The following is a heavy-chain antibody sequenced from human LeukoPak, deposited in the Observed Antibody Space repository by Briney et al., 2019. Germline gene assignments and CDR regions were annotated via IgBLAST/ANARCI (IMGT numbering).Heavy chain of an antibody. Sequence: GRSLRLSCAASGFTFSNYGMHWVRQAPGKGLEWVAVIWSDGINKYYIDSVKGRFTISGDNSKNTVYLQMNSLRTEDTALYYCAANFDFWGQGTLVTVSS. CDR2: IWSDGINK. CDR3: AANFDF. J-gene: IGHJ4*02. CDR1: GFTFSNYG. V-gene: IGHV3-33*01.